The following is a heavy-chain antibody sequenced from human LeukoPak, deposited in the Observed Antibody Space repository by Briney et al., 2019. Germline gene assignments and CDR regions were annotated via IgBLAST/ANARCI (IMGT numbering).Heavy chain of an antibody. Sequence: PSETLSLTCTVSGGSISSGDYYWSWIRQPPGKGLEWIGYIYYSGSTYYNPSLKSRVTISVDTSKNQFSLKLSSVTAADTAVYYCARDEAAGLGSFDYWGQGTLVIVSS. CDR1: GGSISSGDYY. V-gene: IGHV4-30-4*08. CDR2: IYYSGST. CDR3: ARDEAAGLGSFDY. D-gene: IGHD6-13*01. J-gene: IGHJ4*02.